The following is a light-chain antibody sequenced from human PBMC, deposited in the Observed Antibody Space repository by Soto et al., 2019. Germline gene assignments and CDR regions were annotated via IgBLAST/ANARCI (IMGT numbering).Light chain of an antibody. CDR2: AAS. CDR1: QGIRND. CDR3: IQDYNYPRT. V-gene: IGKV1-6*01. Sequence: AIQMTQSPSSLSASVGDRVTITCRASQGIRNDLGWYQQKPGKAPKLLIYAASTLESGVPSRFSGSGSGTDFTLTITSLQPEDFATYYCIQDYNYPRTFGQGTKVEIK. J-gene: IGKJ1*01.